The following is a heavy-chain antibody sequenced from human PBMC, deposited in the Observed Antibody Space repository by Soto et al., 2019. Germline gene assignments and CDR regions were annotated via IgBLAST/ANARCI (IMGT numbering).Heavy chain of an antibody. CDR3: ASDGLFGSSRPNSYRYDYIMDV. CDR1: GFIFNTYS. CDR2: ISFDGVEK. V-gene: IGHV3-30*03. D-gene: IGHD3-10*01. Sequence: VQLVESGGDVVQPGESLRLSCAASGFIFNTYSMHWVRQAPGKGLQWLAVISFDGVEKYYADSVKGRLTISRDNSRTTLYLQMHSLRAEDTAVYYCASDGLFGSSRPNSYRYDYIMDVWGQGTTVTVYS. J-gene: IGHJ6*02.